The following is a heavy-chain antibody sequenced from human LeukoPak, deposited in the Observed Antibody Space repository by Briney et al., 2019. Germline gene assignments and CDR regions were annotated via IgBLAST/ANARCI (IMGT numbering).Heavy chain of an antibody. CDR1: GFTVSSNY. Sequence: GGSLRLSCAASGFTVSSNYMSWVRQAPGKGLEWVSVIYSGGSTYYADSVKGRFTISRDNSKNTLYLQMNSLRAEDTAVYYCARDLSYGFPGNAFDIWGQGTMVTVSS. CDR2: IYSGGST. V-gene: IGHV3-66*02. J-gene: IGHJ3*02. D-gene: IGHD5-18*01. CDR3: ARDLSYGFPGNAFDI.